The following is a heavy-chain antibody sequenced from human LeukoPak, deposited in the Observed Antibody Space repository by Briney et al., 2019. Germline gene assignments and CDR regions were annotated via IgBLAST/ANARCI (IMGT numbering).Heavy chain of an antibody. V-gene: IGHV3-30-3*01. CDR2: ISYDGSNK. D-gene: IGHD3-10*01. J-gene: IGHJ4*02. CDR3: ARDPTGSYDFDY. CDR1: GFTFSSYA. Sequence: GGSLRLSCAASGFTFSSYAMHWVRQAPGKGLEWVAVISYDGSNKYYADSVKGRFTISRDNSKNTLSLQMNSLRAEDTAVYYCARDPTGSYDFDYWGQGTLVTVSS.